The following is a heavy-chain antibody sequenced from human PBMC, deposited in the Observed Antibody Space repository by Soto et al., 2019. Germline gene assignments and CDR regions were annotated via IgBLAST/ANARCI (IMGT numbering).Heavy chain of an antibody. J-gene: IGHJ3*02. CDR2: MNPKSGGA. V-gene: IGHV1-2*02. D-gene: IGHD5-18*01. CDR3: TRENIENSDGLYDAFDI. CDR1: GYTFTDYY. Sequence: ASVKVSCKTSGYTFTDYYTHWVRQAPGQGLEWMGWMNPKSGGAYFAQKFQGRVTLTRDTSIGTAYIEVNSLTPDDTAVYFCTRENIENSDGLYDAFDIWGQGTTVTVSS.